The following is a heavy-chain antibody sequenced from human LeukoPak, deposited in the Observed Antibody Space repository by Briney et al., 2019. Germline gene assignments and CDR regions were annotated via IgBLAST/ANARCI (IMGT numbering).Heavy chain of an antibody. Sequence: SPTLSLTCTVSGGSISSGSYYWSWIRQPAGKGLEWIGRIYTSGSTNYNPSLKSRVTISVDTSKNQFSLKLSSVTAADTAVYYCAREVLEWARDYYYMDVWGKGTTVTVSS. D-gene: IGHD3-3*01. CDR1: GGSISSGSYY. V-gene: IGHV4-61*02. CDR2: IYTSGST. CDR3: AREVLEWARDYYYMDV. J-gene: IGHJ6*03.